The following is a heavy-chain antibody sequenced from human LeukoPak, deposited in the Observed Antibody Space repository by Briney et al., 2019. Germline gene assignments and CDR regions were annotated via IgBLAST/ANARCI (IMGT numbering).Heavy chain of an antibody. J-gene: IGHJ4*02. CDR3: AKDLGWELPAEAY. V-gene: IGHV3-23*01. CDR2: IYGSGVSI. Sequence: GGSLRLSCVASGFTFKNYVMNWVRQTPGKGLEWLATIYGSGVSISYADSVKGRFTISRDNSNNTLYLQMNSLRAEDTAMYYCAKDLGWELPAEAYWGQGILVTVSS. CDR1: GFTFKNYV. D-gene: IGHD1-26*01.